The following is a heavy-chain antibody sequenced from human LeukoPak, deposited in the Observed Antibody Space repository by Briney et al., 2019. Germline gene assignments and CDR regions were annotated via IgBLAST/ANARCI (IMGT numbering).Heavy chain of an antibody. CDR2: IKENGNEQ. CDR3: ARGPGDFDASDI. Sequence: GGSLRLSCAASGFTFDTSTMNWVRQAPGKGPEWVAHIKENGNEQYYADSVKGRFTISRDNAKKSLCLQMNSLRAEDTALYYCARGPGDFDASDIWGQGTMVTVSS. CDR1: GFTFDTST. J-gene: IGHJ3*02. V-gene: IGHV3-7*01. D-gene: IGHD1-14*01.